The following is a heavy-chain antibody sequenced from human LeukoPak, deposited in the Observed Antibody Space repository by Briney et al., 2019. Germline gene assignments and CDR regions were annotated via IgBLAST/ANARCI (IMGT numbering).Heavy chain of an antibody. CDR3: HVDCSGGSCYRRWFDP. J-gene: IGHJ5*02. CDR2: ISSSSSYI. CDR1: GFTFNTYT. D-gene: IGHD2-15*01. Sequence: KPGGSLRLSCAASGFTFNTYTVGWVRQAPGKGLEWVSSISSSSSYIYYADSVKGRFTISRDNAKNSLYLQMNSLRAEDTAVYYCHVDCSGGSCYRRWFDPWGQGTLVTVSS. V-gene: IGHV3-21*01.